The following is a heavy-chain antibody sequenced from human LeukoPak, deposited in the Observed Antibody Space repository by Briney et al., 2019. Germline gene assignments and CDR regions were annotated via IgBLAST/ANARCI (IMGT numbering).Heavy chain of an antibody. CDR3: ARDRSGYSSGWALDAFDI. J-gene: IGHJ3*02. D-gene: IGHD6-19*01. V-gene: IGHV3-7*01. Sequence: GGSLRLSCSASGFTFSDYDMNWIRQAPGKGLEWVANIKQDEGERYYMDSVKGRFTISRDNAKNSLYLQMNSLRVEDTAVYYCARDRSGYSSGWALDAFDIWGQGTMVTVSS. CDR1: GFTFSDYD. CDR2: IKQDEGER.